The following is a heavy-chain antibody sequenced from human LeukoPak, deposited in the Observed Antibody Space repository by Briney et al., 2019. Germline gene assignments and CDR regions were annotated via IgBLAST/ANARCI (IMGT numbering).Heavy chain of an antibody. D-gene: IGHD1-26*01. Sequence: GGSLRLSCEASGFIFSSYGMHWVRQAPGKGLEWLAVIWYDGSNKYYAESVTGRFTISRDNSQNTLYLQVNSLRVEDTAVYYCARDSDSGSYWGTMAADAFDLWGQGTRVTVSS. CDR3: ARDSDSGSYWGTMAADAFDL. CDR1: GFIFSSYG. CDR2: IWYDGSNK. J-gene: IGHJ3*01. V-gene: IGHV3-33*01.